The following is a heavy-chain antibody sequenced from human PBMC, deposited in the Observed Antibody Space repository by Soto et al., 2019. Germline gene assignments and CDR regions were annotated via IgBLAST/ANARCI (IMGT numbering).Heavy chain of an antibody. V-gene: IGHV3-7*01. CDR3: ARPERYYDFWSGYYYYYYGMDV. CDR2: IKQDGSEK. J-gene: IGHJ6*02. CDR1: GFTFSSYW. Sequence: GGSLRLSCAASGFTFSSYWMSWVRQAPGKGLEWVANIKQDGSEKYYVDSVKGRFTISRDNAKNSLYLQMNSLRAEDTAVYYCARPERYYDFWSGYYYYYYGMDVWGQGTPVTVS. D-gene: IGHD3-3*01.